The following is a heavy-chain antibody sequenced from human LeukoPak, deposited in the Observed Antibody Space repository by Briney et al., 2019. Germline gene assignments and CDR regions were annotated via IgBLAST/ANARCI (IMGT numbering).Heavy chain of an antibody. V-gene: IGHV4-59*01. CDR3: ASTGSSSGWYEDY. Sequence: SETLSLTCTVSGGSISSYYWSWIRQPPGKGLEWIGYIYYSGSTNYIPSLKSRVTISVDTSKNQFSLKLSSVTAADTAVYYCASTGSSSGWYEDYWGQGTLVTVSS. J-gene: IGHJ4*02. CDR1: GGSISSYY. D-gene: IGHD6-19*01. CDR2: IYYSGST.